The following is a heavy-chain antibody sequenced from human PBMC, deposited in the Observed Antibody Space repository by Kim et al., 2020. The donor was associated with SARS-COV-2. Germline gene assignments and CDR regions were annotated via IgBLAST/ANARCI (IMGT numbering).Heavy chain of an antibody. CDR2: IWYDGSNK. Sequence: GGSLRLSCAASGFTFSSYAMHWVRQAPGKGLEWVAVIWYDGSNKYYADSVKGRFTISRDNSKNTLYLQMNSLRAEDTAVYYCAKDAGVQQWLEAYFDYWG. V-gene: IGHV3-33*06. CDR3: AKDAGVQQWLEAYFDY. J-gene: IGHJ4*01. CDR1: GFTFSSYA. D-gene: IGHD6-19*01.